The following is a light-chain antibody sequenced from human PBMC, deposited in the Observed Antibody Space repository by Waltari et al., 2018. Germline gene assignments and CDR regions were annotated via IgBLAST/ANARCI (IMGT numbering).Light chain of an antibody. CDR3: SAYTSRGTLK. V-gene: IGLV2-14*03. J-gene: IGLJ2*01. CDR1: SDDIGAFCY. CDR2: DLT. Sequence: QSALPQPASVSGSPGQSITISCPGPSDDIGAFCYFPRYHQRPGKVPKLLIYDLTVRPSGVSNRFSGSKSGSTASLTVSGLQAEDEGLFYCSAYTSRGTLKFGGGTRVTVL.